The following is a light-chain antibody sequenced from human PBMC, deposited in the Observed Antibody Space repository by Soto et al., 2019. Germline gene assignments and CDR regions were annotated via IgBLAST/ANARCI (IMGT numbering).Light chain of an antibody. V-gene: IGKV1-5*01. J-gene: IGKJ1*01. CDR3: QEYNSYTWT. CDR2: DAS. CDR1: QSISSW. Sequence: DIPMTQSPSTLSASVGDRVTITCRASQSISSWLAWYQQKPGKAPKLLIYDASSLASGVPSRFSGSGSGTEFTLTISSLQPDDFASFYCQEYNSYTWTFGQGTKVDI.